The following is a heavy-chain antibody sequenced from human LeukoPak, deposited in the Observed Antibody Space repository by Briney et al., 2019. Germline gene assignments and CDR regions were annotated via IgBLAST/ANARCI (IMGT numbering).Heavy chain of an antibody. Sequence: GRSLRPSCAASGFTFDDYAMHWVRQAPGKGLEWVSGISWNSGSIGYADSVKGRFTISRDNAKNSLYLQMNSLRAEDTALYYCAKGDLYGDYVSWFDPWGQGTLVTVSS. CDR3: AKGDLYGDYVSWFDP. CDR2: ISWNSGSI. D-gene: IGHD4-17*01. J-gene: IGHJ5*02. CDR1: GFTFDDYA. V-gene: IGHV3-9*01.